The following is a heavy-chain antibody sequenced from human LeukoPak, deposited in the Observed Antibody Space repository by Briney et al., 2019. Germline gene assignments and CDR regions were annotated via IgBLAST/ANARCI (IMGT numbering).Heavy chain of an antibody. CDR2: IRYDGSNK. V-gene: IGHV3-30*02. CDR1: GFTFSSYG. J-gene: IGHJ4*02. D-gene: IGHD6-13*01. Sequence: PGGSLRLSCAASGFTFSSYGMHWVRQAPGKGLEWVAFIRYDGSNKYYADSVKGRFTISRDNSKNTLYLQMNSLRAEDTAVYYCAKDIFRQQLAREYFDYWGQGTLVTVSS. CDR3: AKDIFRQQLAREYFDY.